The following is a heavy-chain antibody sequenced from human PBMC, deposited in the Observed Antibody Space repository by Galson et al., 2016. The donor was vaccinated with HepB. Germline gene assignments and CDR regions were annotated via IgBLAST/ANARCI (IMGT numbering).Heavy chain of an antibody. CDR1: GFTFSSYG. D-gene: IGHD4-17*01. V-gene: IGHV3-7*01. J-gene: IGHJ4*02. CDR2: IKQDGSDK. Sequence: SLRLSCAASGFTFSSYGMHWVRQAPGKGLEWVANIKQDGSDKYYVDSVKGRFTISRDNAKNSLYLQMNSLRAEDTAVYYCARAVSWDYGDYAGYWGQGTLVTVSS. CDR3: ARAVSWDYGDYAGY.